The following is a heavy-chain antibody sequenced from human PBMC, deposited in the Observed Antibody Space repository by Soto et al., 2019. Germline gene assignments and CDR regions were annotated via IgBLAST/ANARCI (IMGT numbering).Heavy chain of an antibody. CDR2: IYYSGST. J-gene: IGHJ4*02. CDR1: GGSISSSSYY. CDR3: ARSTVDDSSGYYFDY. Sequence: SETLSLTCTVSGGSISSSSYYWGWIRQPPGKGLEWIGSIYYSGSTYYNPSLKSRVTISEDTYKNQFSQKLSSMTAADTAVYYCARSTVDDSSGYYFDYWGQGTLVTVSS. D-gene: IGHD3-22*01. V-gene: IGHV4-39*01.